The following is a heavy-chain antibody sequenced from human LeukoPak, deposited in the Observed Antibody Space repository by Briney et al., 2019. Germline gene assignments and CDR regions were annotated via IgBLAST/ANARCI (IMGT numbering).Heavy chain of an antibody. CDR3: ARDSLGYLAYDS. D-gene: IGHD1-1*01. J-gene: IGHJ4*02. Sequence: QTGGSLRLSCIVSGFTFNNYWMTWVRQAPGKGPEWVANIKEDGSATYYVDSVKGRFTISRDNAKKSLYLQMNSLRAEDTAVYYCARDSLGYLAYDSWGQGTLVTVSS. V-gene: IGHV3-7*04. CDR2: IKEDGSAT. CDR1: GFTFNNYW.